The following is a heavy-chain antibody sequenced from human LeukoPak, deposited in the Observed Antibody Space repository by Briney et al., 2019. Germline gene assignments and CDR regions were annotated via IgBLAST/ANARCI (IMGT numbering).Heavy chain of an antibody. Sequence: KTSETLSLTCTVSGGSIRSSYYFWGWIRQPPGKGLEWIGSIYYSGSTYSSPSLKSRVTISVDTSKNQFSLKLNSVTAADTAVYYCARGSRYCSGGSCYPGVNWFDPWGQGTLDTVSS. D-gene: IGHD2-15*01. CDR1: GGSIRSSYYF. CDR3: ARGSRYCSGGSCYPGVNWFDP. J-gene: IGHJ5*02. CDR2: IYYSGST. V-gene: IGHV4-39*01.